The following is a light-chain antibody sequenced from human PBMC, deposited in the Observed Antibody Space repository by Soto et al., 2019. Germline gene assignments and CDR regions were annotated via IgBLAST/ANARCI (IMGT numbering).Light chain of an antibody. CDR3: HQYHNFPRT. Sequence: DIQMTQSPSTLSASVGDRVTITCRASQSISIWLAWYQQKPGKAPKILIYKASSLESGVPSRFSGSGSGTEFTLTVSSLQPDDFATYYCHQYHNFPRTFGQGTKVDIK. V-gene: IGKV1-5*03. J-gene: IGKJ1*01. CDR1: QSISIW. CDR2: KAS.